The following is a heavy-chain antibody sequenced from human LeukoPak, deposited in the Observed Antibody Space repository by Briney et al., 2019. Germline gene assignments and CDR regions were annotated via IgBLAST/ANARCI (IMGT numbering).Heavy chain of an antibody. V-gene: IGHV4-34*01. Sequence: PSETLSLTCAVYGGSFSGYYWSWIRQPPGKGLEWIGEINHSGSTNYNPSLKSRVTISVDTSKNQFSLKLSSVTAADTAVYYCARGLFKKVDWYSSGYYVWFDPWGQGTLVTVSS. D-gene: IGHD6-19*01. J-gene: IGHJ5*02. CDR1: GGSFSGYY. CDR3: ARGLFKKVDWYSSGYYVWFDP. CDR2: INHSGST.